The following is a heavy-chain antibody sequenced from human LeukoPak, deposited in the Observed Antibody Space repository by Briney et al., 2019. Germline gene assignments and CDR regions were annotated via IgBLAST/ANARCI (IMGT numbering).Heavy chain of an antibody. CDR1: GYTFTSYD. D-gene: IGHD5-18*01. Sequence: ASVKVSCKASGYTFTSYDINWVRQATGQGLEWMGWMNPNSGNTGYAQKFQGRVTITRNNSISTAYMELSSLRSEDTAVYYCARGRRTNTHTAHDYWGQGTLVTVSS. V-gene: IGHV1-8*03. CDR2: MNPNSGNT. CDR3: ARGRRTNTHTAHDY. J-gene: IGHJ4*02.